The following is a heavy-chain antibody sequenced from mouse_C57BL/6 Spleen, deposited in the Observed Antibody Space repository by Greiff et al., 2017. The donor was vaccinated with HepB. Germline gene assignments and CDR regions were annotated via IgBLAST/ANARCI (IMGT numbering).Heavy chain of an antibody. D-gene: IGHD1-1*01. J-gene: IGHJ4*01. CDR1: GYTFTSYW. V-gene: IGHV1-69*01. CDR2: IDPSDSYT. Sequence: QVQLQQPGAELVMPGASVKLSCKASGYTFTSYWMHWVKQRPGQGLEWIGEIDPSDSYTNYNQKFKGKSTLTVDKSSSTAYMQLSSLTSEDSAVYYCAITTVVATGGFYAMDYWGQGTSVTVSS. CDR3: AITTVVATGGFYAMDY.